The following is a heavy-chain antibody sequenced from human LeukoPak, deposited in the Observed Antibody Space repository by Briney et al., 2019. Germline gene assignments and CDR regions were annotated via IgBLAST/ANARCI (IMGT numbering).Heavy chain of an antibody. V-gene: IGHV4-34*01. Sequence: SETLSLTCAVYGGSFSGYYWSWIRQPPGKGPEWIGEINHSGSTNYNPSLKSRVTISVDTSKNQFSLKLSSVTAADTAVYYCARDPSVGMDVWGQGTTVTVSS. CDR3: ARDPSVGMDV. J-gene: IGHJ6*02. D-gene: IGHD6-6*01. CDR1: GGSFSGYY. CDR2: INHSGST.